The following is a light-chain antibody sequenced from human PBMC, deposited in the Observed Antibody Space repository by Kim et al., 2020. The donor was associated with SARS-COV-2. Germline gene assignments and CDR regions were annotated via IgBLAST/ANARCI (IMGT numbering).Light chain of an antibody. J-gene: IGLJ3*02. CDR3: QSYDSSLSGPWV. CDR1: SSNIGAGYD. Sequence: QSVLTQPPSVSGAPGQRVTISCTGSSSNIGAGYDVHWYQQLPGTAPKLLIYGNSNRPSGAPDRFSGSKSGTSASLAITGLQAEDEADYYCQSYDSSLSGPWVFGGGTQLTVL. V-gene: IGLV1-40*01. CDR2: GNS.